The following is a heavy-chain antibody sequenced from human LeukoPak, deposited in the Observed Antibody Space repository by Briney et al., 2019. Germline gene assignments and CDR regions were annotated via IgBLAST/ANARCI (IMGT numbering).Heavy chain of an antibody. CDR1: GYSISSGYY. Sequence: PSETLSLTCTVSGYSISSGYYWGWIRQPPGKGLEWIGSIYFSGSTYYNPSLKSRVTISVDTSKNQFSLKLSSVTAADTAVYYCARHVQGIAASPWGQGTLVTVSS. J-gene: IGHJ5*02. CDR2: IYFSGST. V-gene: IGHV4-38-2*02. CDR3: ARHVQGIAASP. D-gene: IGHD6-25*01.